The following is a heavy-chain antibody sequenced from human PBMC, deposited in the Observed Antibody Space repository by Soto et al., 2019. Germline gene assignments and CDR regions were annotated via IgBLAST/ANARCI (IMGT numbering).Heavy chain of an antibody. Sequence: EVQLVESGGGLVKPGGSLSLSCAASGFTFSSYSMNWVRQAPGKGLEWVSSISSSSDYIFYADSVKGRFTISRDNAKNSLYLQMNSLRPEDTAVYYCARSVPAAPFDIWGKGTMVIVSS. V-gene: IGHV3-21*01. CDR1: GFTFSSYS. D-gene: IGHD2-2*01. CDR2: ISSSSDYI. J-gene: IGHJ3*02. CDR3: ARSVPAAPFDI.